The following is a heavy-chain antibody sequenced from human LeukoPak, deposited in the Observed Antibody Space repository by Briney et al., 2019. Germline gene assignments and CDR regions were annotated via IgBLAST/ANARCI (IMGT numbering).Heavy chain of an antibody. CDR1: GFIVSNNY. V-gene: IGHV3-53*01. D-gene: IGHD2/OR15-2a*01. Sequence: GGSLRLSCVASGFIVSNNYMSWVRQAPGKGLEWVSVLYNAGSTYYADSVKGRFTISRDNSKNTLYLQMNSPRAEDTAVYYCARVSGTIRIWPQPFGDGMDVWGQGTTVTVSS. CDR2: LYNAGST. J-gene: IGHJ6*02. CDR3: ARVSGTIRIWPQPFGDGMDV.